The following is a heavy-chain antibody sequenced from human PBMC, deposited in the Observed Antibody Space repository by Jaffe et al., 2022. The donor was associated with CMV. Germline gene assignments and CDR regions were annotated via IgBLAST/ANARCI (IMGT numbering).Heavy chain of an antibody. CDR3: ARGPLTYGDYAQNPHEYYFDY. CDR1: GGTFSSYA. J-gene: IGHJ4*02. Sequence: QVQLVQSGAEVKKPGSSVKVSCKASGGTFSSYAISWVRQAPGQGLEWMGGIIPIFGTANYAQKFQGRVTITADESTSTAYMELSSLRSEDTAVYYCARGPLTYGDYAQNPHEYYFDYWGQGTLVTVSS. V-gene: IGHV1-69*01. CDR2: IIPIFGTA. D-gene: IGHD4-17*01.